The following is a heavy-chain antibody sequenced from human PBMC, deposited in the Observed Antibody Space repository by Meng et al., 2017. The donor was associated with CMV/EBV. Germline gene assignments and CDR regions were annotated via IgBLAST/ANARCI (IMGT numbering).Heavy chain of an antibody. Sequence: SETLSLTCTVSGGSINTYYWNWIRQPPGKGLVWIGYVYYNGSTNYSPSLKSRVTISVDTSKNQFSLKLSSVTAADTAVYFCARDSTSRGFYYYGMNVWGQGTTVTVSS. CDR3: ARDSTSRGFYYYGMNV. CDR2: VYYNGST. CDR1: GGSINTYY. D-gene: IGHD3-10*01. V-gene: IGHV4-59*01. J-gene: IGHJ6*02.